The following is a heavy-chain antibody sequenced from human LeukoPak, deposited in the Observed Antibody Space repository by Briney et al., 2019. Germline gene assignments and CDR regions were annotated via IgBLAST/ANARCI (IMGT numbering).Heavy chain of an antibody. Sequence: SETLSLTCTVSGGSISTYYWSWIRQPPGKGLEWIGYIYYTGSTSYNPTLKSRVTMSLDASKNQFSLELNSVTPADTAVYYCARGGNYWPQWWFDPWGRGTLVSVSS. CDR3: ARGGNYWPQWWFDP. V-gene: IGHV4-59*01. D-gene: IGHD1-26*01. CDR2: IYYTGST. CDR1: GGSISTYY. J-gene: IGHJ5*02.